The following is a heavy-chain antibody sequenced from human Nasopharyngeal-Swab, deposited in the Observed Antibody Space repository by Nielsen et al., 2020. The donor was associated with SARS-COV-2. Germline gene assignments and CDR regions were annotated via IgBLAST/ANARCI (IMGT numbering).Heavy chain of an antibody. J-gene: IGHJ3*02. CDR3: ARDNSVFRGEACDI. CDR1: GGSVRSYY. Sequence: SETLSLTCSVSGGSVRSYYWAWIRQPPGKGLEWIGHIDDNRMTKYNPSLKGRVTTSVDTSRRLISLKLTSVTTADTAVYYCARDNSVFRGEACDIWGQGTMVTVSS. D-gene: IGHD3-10*01. CDR2: IDDNRMT. V-gene: IGHV4-59*02.